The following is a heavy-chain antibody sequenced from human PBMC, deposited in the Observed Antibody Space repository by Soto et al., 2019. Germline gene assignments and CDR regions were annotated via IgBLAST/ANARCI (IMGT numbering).Heavy chain of an antibody. J-gene: IGHJ3*01. CDR2: INCDSGCT. CDR3: TRDLVGYDAFDV. D-gene: IGHD5-12*01. Sequence: QVHLVQSGAEVKKPGTSVKVSCKTSGYTFSDYYIHWVRQAPGQGLEWMGRINCDSGCTTYSQKFQGRVTMTRDTSITTVYMDLSRLTSNDTAVYYCTRDLVGYDAFDVWGRGTLVAVSP. CDR1: GYTFSDYY. V-gene: IGHV1-2*02.